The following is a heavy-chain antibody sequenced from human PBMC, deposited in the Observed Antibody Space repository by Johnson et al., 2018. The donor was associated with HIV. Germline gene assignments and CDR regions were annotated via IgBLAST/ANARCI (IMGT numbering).Heavy chain of an antibody. V-gene: IGHV3-15*01. CDR1: GFTFSNAW. D-gene: IGHD6-19*01. CDR2: VKSKTDGGTT. J-gene: IGHJ3*02. CDR3: TTDSGWVPLEAFDI. Sequence: VQLVESGGGLVKPGGSLRLSCAASGFTFSNAWMSWVRQAPGKGLEWVGRVKSKTDGGTTDYTAPVKGRFTISRDDSKNTLYLQMNSLKTEDTAVYYCTTDSGWVPLEAFDIWGQGTTVTVSS.